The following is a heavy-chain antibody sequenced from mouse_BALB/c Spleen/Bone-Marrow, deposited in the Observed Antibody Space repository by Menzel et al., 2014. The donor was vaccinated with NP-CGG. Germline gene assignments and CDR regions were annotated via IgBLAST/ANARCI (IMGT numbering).Heavy chain of an antibody. CDR3: ARDVGYGNYFVY. D-gene: IGHD2-10*02. Sequence: EVQGVESGGGLVQPGDSLRLSCATSGFTFSDLYMEWVRQPPGKRLEWIAASSNNAKYYTTESSASVKGRFIVSRDTSQSVLYLQMNALRAEDTAIYYCARDVGYGNYFVYWGQGTPVTVSA. V-gene: IGHV7-1*02. CDR2: SSNNAKYYTT. J-gene: IGHJ3*01. CDR1: GFTFSDLY.